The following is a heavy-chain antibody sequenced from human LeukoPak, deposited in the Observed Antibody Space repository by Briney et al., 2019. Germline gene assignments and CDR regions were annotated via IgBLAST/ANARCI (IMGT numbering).Heavy chain of an antibody. CDR3: ARHAYYYDSSGVDVYYFDY. CDR2: IYPGDSDT. D-gene: IGHD3-22*01. V-gene: IGHV5-51*01. Sequence: KPGESLKISCKGSGYSFTSYWIGWVRQMPGKGLEWMGIIYPGDSDTRYSPSFQGQVTISADKSISTAYLQWSSLKASDTAMYYCARHAYYYDSSGVDVYYFDYWGQGTLVTVSS. CDR1: GYSFTSYW. J-gene: IGHJ4*02.